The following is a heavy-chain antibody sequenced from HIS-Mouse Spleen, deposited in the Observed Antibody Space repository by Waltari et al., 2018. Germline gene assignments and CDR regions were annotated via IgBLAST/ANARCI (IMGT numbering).Heavy chain of an antibody. J-gene: IGHJ4*02. D-gene: IGHD3-16*01. Sequence: EVQLVESGGGLVKPGGSLRLSCAASGFTFSSYSMNWVRQAPGKGLEWVSSISSSSSYIYYADSVKGRFTISRDNAKNSLYLQMNSLRAEDTAVYYCARDQAGIHHTLGYWGQGTLVSVSS. CDR1: GFTFSSYS. CDR2: ISSSSSYI. V-gene: IGHV3-21*01. CDR3: ARDQAGIHHTLGY.